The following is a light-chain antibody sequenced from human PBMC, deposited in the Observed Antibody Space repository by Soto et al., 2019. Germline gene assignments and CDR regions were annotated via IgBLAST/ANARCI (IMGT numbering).Light chain of an antibody. CDR2: EVT. J-gene: IGLJ3*02. V-gene: IGLV2-23*02. Sequence: QSALTQPASVSGSPGQSITISCTGTSSDVGSYNLVSWYQQHPGKAPKLMIYEVTTRPSGVSNRFSGSKSGNTASLTISGLQAEDEADYYCCSYAGSSTWVFGGGTKVTVL. CDR3: CSYAGSSTWV. CDR1: SSDVGSYNL.